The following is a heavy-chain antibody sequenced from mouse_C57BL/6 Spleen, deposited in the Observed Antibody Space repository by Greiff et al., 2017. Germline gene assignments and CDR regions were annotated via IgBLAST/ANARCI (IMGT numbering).Heavy chain of an antibody. Sequence: VHLQQSGAELVRPGTSVKVSCKASGYAFTNYLIARVQQRPGQGLEWIGVINPGSGCTYYPEKFKGQVTLTADKSSSTAYMRLSNLTSEDSAVCFSARSPTGVDGDVWGKGTSVTVSS. V-gene: IGHV1-54*01. J-gene: IGHJ4*01. CDR2: INPGSGCT. CDR3: ARSPTGVDGDV. CDR1: GYAFTNYL. D-gene: IGHD1-1*01.